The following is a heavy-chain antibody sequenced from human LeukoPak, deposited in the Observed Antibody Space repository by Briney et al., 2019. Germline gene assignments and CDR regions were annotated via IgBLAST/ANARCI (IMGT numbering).Heavy chain of an antibody. J-gene: IGHJ6*03. Sequence: SVKVSCKASGYTFTGYYMHWVRQAPGQGLEWMGGIIPIFGTANYAQKFQGRVTITTDESTSTAYMELSSLRSEDTAVYYCARAVERGYYMDVWGKGTTVTVSS. CDR2: IIPIFGTA. V-gene: IGHV1-69*05. CDR3: ARAVERGYYMDV. D-gene: IGHD5-24*01. CDR1: GYTFTGYY.